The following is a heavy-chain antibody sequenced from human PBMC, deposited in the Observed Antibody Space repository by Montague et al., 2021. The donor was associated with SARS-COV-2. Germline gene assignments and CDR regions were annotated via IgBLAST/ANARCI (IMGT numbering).Heavy chain of an antibody. V-gene: IGHV4-34*01. J-gene: IGHJ5*02. CDR2: INHTGST. D-gene: IGHD2-2*01. CDR3: ARPFRMGIAGMPLLT. Sequence: SETLSLTCAVYGGSFSSYYWTWIRQPPGKRLEWIGEINHTGSTTYNPSLKSRVTISVDTSKNQFSLKLTSVTVADTALYYCARPFRMGIAGMPLLTWGQGTPVTVSS. CDR1: GGSFSSYY.